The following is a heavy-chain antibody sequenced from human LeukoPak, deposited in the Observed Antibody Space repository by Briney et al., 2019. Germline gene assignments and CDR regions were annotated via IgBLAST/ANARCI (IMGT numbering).Heavy chain of an antibody. CDR2: INSNGGST. J-gene: IGHJ4*02. Sequence: GGPLRLSCAASGFTFSGYAMHWVRQAPGKGLEYVSAINSNGGSTYYADSVKGRLIISRDNSKNTLYLQMSSLRAEDTAVYYCVKDRAGYYGSGSLFDYWGQGTLVTVSS. D-gene: IGHD3-10*01. CDR1: GFTFSGYA. CDR3: VKDRAGYYGSGSLFDY. V-gene: IGHV3-64D*06.